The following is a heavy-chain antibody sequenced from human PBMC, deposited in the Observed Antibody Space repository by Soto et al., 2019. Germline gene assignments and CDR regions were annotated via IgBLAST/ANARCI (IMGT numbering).Heavy chain of an antibody. V-gene: IGHV1-69*01. CDR2: IIPVFDKA. CDR1: GGSFGSSA. D-gene: IGHD3-16*01. Sequence: QVQLVQSGADVKKPGSSVKVSCKTSGGSFGSSAISWVRQAPAQGLEWMGEIIPVFDKANYAQNFQGRLTITADELTGRVFMELSSLRSDDTAVYFCARLRRDWGDAFDLWGLGTFVTVSS. CDR3: ARLRRDWGDAFDL. J-gene: IGHJ3*01.